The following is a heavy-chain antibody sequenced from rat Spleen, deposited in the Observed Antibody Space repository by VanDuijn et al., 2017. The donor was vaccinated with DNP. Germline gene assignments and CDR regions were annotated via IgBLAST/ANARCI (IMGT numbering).Heavy chain of an antibody. J-gene: IGHJ2*01. CDR3: ARWSRYFDY. CDR1: GFSITSNYR. V-gene: IGHV3-3*01. Sequence: EVQLQESGPGLVKPSQSLSLTCSVTGFSITSNYRWNWIRKFPGNKLEWMGYINIAGSTNYNPSLKSRISITRDTSKNQFFLQLNSVTTEDTATYYCARWSRYFDYWGQGVMVTVSS. CDR2: INIAGST.